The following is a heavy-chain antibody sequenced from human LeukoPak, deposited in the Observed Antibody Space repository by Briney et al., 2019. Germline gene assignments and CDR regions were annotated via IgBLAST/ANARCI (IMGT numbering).Heavy chain of an antibody. J-gene: IGHJ4*02. Sequence: SETLSLTCAVYGGSFSGYYWSWIRQPPGKGLEWIGEINHSGSTNYNPSLKSRVTISVDTSKNQFSLKLSSVTAADTAVYYCASRPRDSFDYWGQGTLVTVSS. CDR1: GGSFSGYY. V-gene: IGHV4-34*01. CDR3: ASRPRDSFDY. CDR2: INHSGST.